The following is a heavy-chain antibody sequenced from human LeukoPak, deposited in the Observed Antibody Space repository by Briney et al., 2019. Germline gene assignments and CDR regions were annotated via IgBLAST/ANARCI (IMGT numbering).Heavy chain of an antibody. J-gene: IGHJ4*02. D-gene: IGHD3-22*01. CDR1: GYSISSGYY. V-gene: IGHV4-38-2*02. CDR3: ARDWGATNYYDSSGYYEYYFDY. CDR2: IYHSGST. Sequence: PSETLSLTCTVSGYSISSGYYWGWIRQPPGKGLEWIGSIYHSGSTYYNPSLKSQVTISVDTSKNQFSLKLSSVTAADTAVYYCARDWGATNYYDSSGYYEYYFDYWGQGTLVTVSS.